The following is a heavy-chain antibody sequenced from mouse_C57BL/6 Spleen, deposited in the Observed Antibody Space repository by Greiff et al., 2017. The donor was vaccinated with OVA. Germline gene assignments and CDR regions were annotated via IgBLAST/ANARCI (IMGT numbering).Heavy chain of an antibody. Sequence: QVQLQQPGAELVKPGASVKMSCKASGYTFTSYWITWVKQRPGQGLEWIGDIYPGSGSTNYNEKFKCKATLTVDTSSSTAYMQLSSLTSEDSAVYYCARERRYDYDGDYFDYWGQGTTLTVSS. V-gene: IGHV1-55*01. D-gene: IGHD2-4*01. J-gene: IGHJ2*01. CDR2: IYPGSGST. CDR1: GYTFTSYW. CDR3: ARERRYDYDGDYFDY.